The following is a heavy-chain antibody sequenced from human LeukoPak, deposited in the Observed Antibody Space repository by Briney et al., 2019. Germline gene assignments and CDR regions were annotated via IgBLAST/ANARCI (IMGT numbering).Heavy chain of an antibody. V-gene: IGHV1-69*04. D-gene: IGHD6-19*01. Sequence: GASVKVSCKASGGTFSSYAISWVRQAPGQGLEWMGRIIPILGIANYAQKFQGRVTITADKSTSTAYMELSSLRSEDTAVYYCARGSGDLGAVAEEIDYWGQGTLVTVSS. CDR1: GGTFSSYA. CDR3: ARGSGDLGAVAEEIDY. CDR2: IIPILGIA. J-gene: IGHJ4*02.